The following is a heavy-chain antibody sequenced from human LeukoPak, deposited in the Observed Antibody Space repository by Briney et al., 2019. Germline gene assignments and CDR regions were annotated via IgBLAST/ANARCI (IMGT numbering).Heavy chain of an antibody. J-gene: IGHJ4*02. Sequence: QPGRSLRLSCAASGFTFSSYGMHWVRQAPGKGLEWVAVISYDGSNKYYADSVKGRFTISRDNSKNTLYLQMNSLRAEDTAVYYCAKDAVGYSYGYYFDYWGQGTLVTVSS. CDR2: ISYDGSNK. V-gene: IGHV3-30*18. D-gene: IGHD5-18*01. CDR3: AKDAVGYSYGYYFDY. CDR1: GFTFSSYG.